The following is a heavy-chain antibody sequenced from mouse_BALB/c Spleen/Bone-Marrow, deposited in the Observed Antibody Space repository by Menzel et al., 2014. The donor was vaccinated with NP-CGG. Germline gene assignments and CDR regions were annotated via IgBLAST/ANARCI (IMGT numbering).Heavy chain of an antibody. CDR3: GTRRVYRCVQVAY. J-gene: IGHJ3*01. V-gene: IGHV1-7*01. D-gene: IGHD2-1*01. CDR1: GYTFTSYW. Sequence: VKLQESGAELAKPGASVKMSCKASGYTFTSYWMHWVKQRPGQGLEWIGYINPSTGYTEYNQKFKDKATLTADKSSSTTYMQLSSLTSDDYSVFYCGTRRVYRCVQVAYWGQGRLVTGSA. CDR2: INPSTGYT.